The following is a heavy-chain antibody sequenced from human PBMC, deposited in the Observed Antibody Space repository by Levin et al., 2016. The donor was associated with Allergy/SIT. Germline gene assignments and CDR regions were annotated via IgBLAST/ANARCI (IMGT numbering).Heavy chain of an antibody. CDR2: LHVAGAT. D-gene: IGHD3-10*01. CDR3: AKHRAIGSWFLDL. V-gene: IGHV3-53*01. J-gene: IGHJ2*01. Sequence: GESLKISCAASGLTVSNTYISWVRQAPGKGLEWVSILHVAGATHYADSVKGRFTISKDNPKNMLYLQMSSLRAEDTAVYYCAKHRAIGSWFLDLWGRGTLVTVSS. CDR1: GLTVSNTY.